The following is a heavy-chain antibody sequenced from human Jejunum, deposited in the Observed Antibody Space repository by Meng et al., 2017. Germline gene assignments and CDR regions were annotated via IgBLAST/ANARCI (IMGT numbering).Heavy chain of an antibody. CDR3: ARASVGNCDGDCYSPHWFDP. CDR1: GGSISSGAYS. Sequence: QLQLQESGSGLVQPSQTLSLTCAVSGGSISSGAYSWSWIRQPPGKGLEWIGHSYHTGSSNYNPSLESRVTISVDRSKNQFSLKLTSVTAADTAVYYCARASVGNCDGDCYSPHWFDPWGQGTLVTVSS. J-gene: IGHJ5*02. D-gene: IGHD2-21*02. CDR2: SYHTGSS. V-gene: IGHV4-30-2*01.